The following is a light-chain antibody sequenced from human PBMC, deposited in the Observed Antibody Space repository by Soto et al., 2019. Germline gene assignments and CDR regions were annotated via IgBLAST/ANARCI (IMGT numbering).Light chain of an antibody. CDR1: QSVSST. CDR3: QQYNNWSPYT. CDR2: GAS. Sequence: EIVMTQSPATLSVSPGERATLSCRASQSVSSTLAWYQQKPGQAPRLLIYGASTRATGITARFSGSGSGTEFTLTISSLQSEDFAVYYCQQYNNWSPYTFGQGTKLEIK. V-gene: IGKV3-15*01. J-gene: IGKJ2*01.